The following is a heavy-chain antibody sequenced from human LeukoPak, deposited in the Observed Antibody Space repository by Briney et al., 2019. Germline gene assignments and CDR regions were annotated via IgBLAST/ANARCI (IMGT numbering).Heavy chain of an antibody. CDR2: IDYSGST. J-gene: IGHJ4*02. D-gene: IGHD3-22*01. CDR1: GGSISSPSYW. Sequence: SETLSLTCTVSGGSISSPSYWWGWIRQPPGKGLEWIGIIDYSGSTYYNPSLKGRLTISVDTSMNQFSLKLSSVTAADTAVYYCARGSKKRITMIVVAGGYFDYWGQGTLVTVSS. V-gene: IGHV4-39*07. CDR3: ARGSKKRITMIVVAGGYFDY.